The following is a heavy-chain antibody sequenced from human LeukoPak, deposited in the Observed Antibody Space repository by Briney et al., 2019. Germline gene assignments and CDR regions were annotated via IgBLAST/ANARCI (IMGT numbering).Heavy chain of an antibody. CDR1: GFTFSSYE. D-gene: IGHD3-10*02. CDR3: AELGITMIGGV. J-gene: IGHJ6*04. V-gene: IGHV3-48*03. Sequence: PGGSLRLSCAASGFTFSSYEMNWVRQAPGKGLEWVSYISSSGSTIYYADSVKGRFTISRDNSKNTLYLQMNSLRAEDTAVYYCAELGITMIGGVWGKGATVTISS. CDR2: ISSSGSTI.